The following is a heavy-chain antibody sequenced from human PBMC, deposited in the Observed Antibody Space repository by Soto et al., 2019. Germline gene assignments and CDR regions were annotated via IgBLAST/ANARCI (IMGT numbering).Heavy chain of an antibody. J-gene: IGHJ6*02. V-gene: IGHV3-30*18. Sequence: SLRLSCAASGFTFSSYGMHWVRQAPGKGLEWVAVISYDGSNKYYADSVKGRFTISRDNSKNTLYLQMNSLRAEDTAVYYCAKGFGRQLDYYYYGMDVWGQGTTVTV. CDR1: GFTFSSYG. CDR3: AKGFGRQLDYYYYGMDV. D-gene: IGHD6-6*01. CDR2: ISYDGSNK.